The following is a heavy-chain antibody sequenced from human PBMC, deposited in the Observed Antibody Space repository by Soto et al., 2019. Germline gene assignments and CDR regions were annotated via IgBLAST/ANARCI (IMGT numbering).Heavy chain of an antibody. V-gene: IGHV3-66*01. CDR2: ISNRGDT. D-gene: IGHD2-15*01. Sequence: GGSLRLSCTASGFIVSDTYVNWVRQAPGKGLEWVSVISNRGDTHYADSVRGRFSLSRDISDNTLHLQMNNLRVEDTAVYYCAREPRFCRGGSCSITGDAYDIWGQGTMVTVSS. J-gene: IGHJ3*02. CDR3: AREPRFCRGGSCSITGDAYDI. CDR1: GFIVSDTY.